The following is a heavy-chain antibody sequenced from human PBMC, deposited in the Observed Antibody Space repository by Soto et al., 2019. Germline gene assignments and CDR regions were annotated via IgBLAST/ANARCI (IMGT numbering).Heavy chain of an antibody. CDR3: ARDPATLTFDY. Sequence: GGSLRLSCPACGFSFSSYAMHWVRQAPGKGLEWVAVISYDGSNKYYADSVKGRFTISRDNSKNTLYLQMNSLRAEDTAVYYCARDPATLTFDYWGQGTLVTVSS. CDR2: ISYDGSNK. D-gene: IGHD7-27*01. J-gene: IGHJ4*02. V-gene: IGHV3-30-3*01. CDR1: GFSFSSYA.